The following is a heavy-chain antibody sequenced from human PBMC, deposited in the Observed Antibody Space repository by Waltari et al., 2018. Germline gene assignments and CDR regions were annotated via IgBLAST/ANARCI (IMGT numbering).Heavy chain of an antibody. D-gene: IGHD1-26*01. CDR2: INEDERER. J-gene: IGHJ3*02. V-gene: IGHV3-7*01. CDR1: GFTLASDG. CDR3: ARGRSETYRGGVFDI. Sequence: EVQLVESGGGLVQPGGFLRLSCAASGFTLASDGTNWVRQGPGKGLEWVANINEDERERSFVDSVKGRFTISRDNAKNTLYLQMNSLRVEDTAVYYCARGRSETYRGGVFDIWGQGTMVTVSS.